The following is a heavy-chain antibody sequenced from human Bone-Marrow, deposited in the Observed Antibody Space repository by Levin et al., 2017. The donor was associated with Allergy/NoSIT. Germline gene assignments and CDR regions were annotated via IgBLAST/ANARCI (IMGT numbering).Heavy chain of an antibody. J-gene: IGHJ4*02. CDR3: ARGKAVAGTPLGY. Sequence: GESLKISCKASGYTFTGYYMHWVRQAPGQGLEWMGWINPNSGGTNYAQKFQGRVTMTRDTSISTAYMELSRLRSDDTAVYYCARGKAVAGTPLGYWGQGTLVTVSS. V-gene: IGHV1-2*02. CDR1: GYTFTGYY. D-gene: IGHD6-19*01. CDR2: INPNSGGT.